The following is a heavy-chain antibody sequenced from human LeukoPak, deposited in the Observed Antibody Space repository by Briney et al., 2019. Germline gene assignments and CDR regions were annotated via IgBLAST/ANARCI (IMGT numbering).Heavy chain of an antibody. Sequence: GGSLRLSCAASGFVFSSYAVSWVRQAPGKGLEWVSVISESGSHESIYYADSVNGRFTISRDNSKNTLYLQMNRLTVDDTAIYYCAKPIAGGSAPDYCGPGTLVTVSS. CDR3: AKPIAGGSAPDY. J-gene: IGHJ4*02. CDR1: GFVFSSYA. V-gene: IGHV3-23*01. D-gene: IGHD3-10*01. CDR2: ISESGSHESI.